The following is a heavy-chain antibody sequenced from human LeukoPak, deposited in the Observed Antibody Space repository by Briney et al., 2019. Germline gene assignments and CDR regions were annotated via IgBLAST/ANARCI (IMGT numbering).Heavy chain of an antibody. D-gene: IGHD6-19*01. CDR1: GFTFSNYG. Sequence: GGSLRLSCAASGFTFSNYGMHWVRQAPGKGLEWVALISFDESSEYYADSVKGRLTISRDNSKNTLYLQMNSLRAEDTAVYYCAREERVSSGSTGYWGQGTLVTVSS. CDR3: AREERVSSGSTGY. CDR2: ISFDESSE. J-gene: IGHJ4*02. V-gene: IGHV3-30*03.